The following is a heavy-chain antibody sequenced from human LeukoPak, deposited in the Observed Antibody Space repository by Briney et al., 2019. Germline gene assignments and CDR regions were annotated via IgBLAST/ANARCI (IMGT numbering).Heavy chain of an antibody. CDR1: GYIFNNYA. Sequence: GASVKVSCKASGYIFNNYAMNWVRQAPGQGLEWMGGIIPIFGTANYAQKFQGRVTITADESTSTAYMELSSLRSEDTAVYYCATRSPYYYFDYWGQGTLVTVSS. J-gene: IGHJ4*02. V-gene: IGHV1-69*13. CDR3: ATRSPYYYFDY. D-gene: IGHD3-10*01. CDR2: IIPIFGTA.